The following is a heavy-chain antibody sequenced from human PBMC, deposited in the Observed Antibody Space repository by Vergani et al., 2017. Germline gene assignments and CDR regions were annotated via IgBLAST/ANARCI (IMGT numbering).Heavy chain of an antibody. D-gene: IGHD6-13*01. CDR1: GFTFDDYA. CDR2: ISSSSSTI. V-gene: IGHV3-48*01. CDR3: ATVAAAIWSEYY. J-gene: IGHJ4*02. Sequence: DVQMVESGGGLVQPGRSLRLSCAASGFTFDDYAMHWVRQAPGKGLEWVSYISSSSSTIYYADSVKGRFTNSLDNAKNSLYLQMNSLRAEDTAVYYCATVAAAIWSEYYWGQGTLVTVSS.